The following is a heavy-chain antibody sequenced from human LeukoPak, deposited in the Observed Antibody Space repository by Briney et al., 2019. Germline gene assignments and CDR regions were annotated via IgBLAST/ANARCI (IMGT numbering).Heavy chain of an antibody. J-gene: IGHJ6*02. CDR1: GGSFSGYY. D-gene: IGHD2-2*01. V-gene: IGHV4-34*01. Sequence: SETLSLTCAVYGGSFSGYYWSWIRQPPGKGLEWIGSIYYSGSTYYNPSLKSRVTISVDTSKNQFSLKLSSVTAADTAVYYCVVVPAATTYYYYGMDVWGQGTTVTVSS. CDR2: IYYSGST. CDR3: VVVPAATTYYYYGMDV.